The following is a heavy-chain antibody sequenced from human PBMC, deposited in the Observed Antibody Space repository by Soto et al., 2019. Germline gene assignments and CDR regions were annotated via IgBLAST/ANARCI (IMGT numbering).Heavy chain of an antibody. CDR2: MNPNSGNT. Sequence: ASVKVSCKASGYTFTSYDINWVRQATGQGLEWMGWMNPNSGNTGYAQKFQGRVTMTRNTSISTAYMELSSLRSEDTAVYYCARGPPYDFWSGYYTWNYYYYSGMDVWGQGPTVTVSS. CDR3: ARGPPYDFWSGYYTWNYYYYSGMDV. D-gene: IGHD3-3*01. J-gene: IGHJ6*02. V-gene: IGHV1-8*01. CDR1: GYTFTSYD.